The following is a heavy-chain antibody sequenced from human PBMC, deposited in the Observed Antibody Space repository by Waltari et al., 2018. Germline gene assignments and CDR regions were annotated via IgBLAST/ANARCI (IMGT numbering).Heavy chain of an antibody. CDR1: GFTFSSYA. Sequence: EVQLLESGGGLVQPGGSLRLSCAASGFTFSSYAMSWFRQAPGKGLEGVSAISGSGGSTYYADSVKGRFTISRDNSKNTLYLQMNSLRAEDTAVYYCAKGLRGVFDYVWGSYRNNAFDIWGQGTMVTVSS. V-gene: IGHV3-23*01. J-gene: IGHJ3*02. D-gene: IGHD3-16*02. CDR2: ISGSGGST. CDR3: AKGLRGVFDYVWGSYRNNAFDI.